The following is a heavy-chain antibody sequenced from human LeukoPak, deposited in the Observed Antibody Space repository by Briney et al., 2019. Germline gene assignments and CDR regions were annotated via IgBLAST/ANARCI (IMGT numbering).Heavy chain of an antibody. V-gene: IGHV3-23*01. Sequence: GGSLRLSCAASGFNFSIYTLTWVRQAPGKGPEWVSTVSATGTATFYADSVKGRFTISRDDSENTLFLQMNNLRAGDTAVYYCAQGGGMIREWGQGTPVSVSS. D-gene: IGHD3-10*01. J-gene: IGHJ4*02. CDR2: VSATGTAT. CDR1: GFNFSIYT. CDR3: AQGGGMIRE.